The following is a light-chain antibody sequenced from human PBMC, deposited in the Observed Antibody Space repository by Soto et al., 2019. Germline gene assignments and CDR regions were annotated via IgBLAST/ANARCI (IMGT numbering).Light chain of an antibody. CDR1: QNILYSSNNKNY. V-gene: IGKV4-1*01. Sequence: DIVMTQSPDSLAVSLGERATINCKSSQNILYSSNNKNYLAWYQQKPGQTPQLLIYWASTRESGVPDRFSGSGSGADFTLTSNGLQAEDVAVYYCQQYYSTPYTVGQGTKLEIK. CDR3: QQYYSTPYT. CDR2: WAS. J-gene: IGKJ2*01.